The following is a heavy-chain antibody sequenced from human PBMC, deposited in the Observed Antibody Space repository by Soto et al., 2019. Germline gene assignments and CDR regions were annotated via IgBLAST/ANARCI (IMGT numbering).Heavy chain of an antibody. CDR3: ARDLGTGTDY. CDR2: IYHSGAT. V-gene: IGHV4-4*02. CDR1: GDSISSSNW. J-gene: IGHJ4*02. Sequence: SETLSLTCAVSGDSISSSNWWSWVRQAPGKGLEWIGEIYHSGATTYNLSLKSRATISVDPSNNHFSLKLTSVTAADTAVYFCARDLGTGTDYWGQGTLVTVSS. D-gene: IGHD1-1*01.